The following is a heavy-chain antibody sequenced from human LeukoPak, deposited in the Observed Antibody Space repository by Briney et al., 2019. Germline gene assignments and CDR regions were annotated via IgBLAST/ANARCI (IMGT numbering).Heavy chain of an antibody. V-gene: IGHV3-21*01. CDR3: ASLYSSSLNYYYYGMDV. CDR1: GFTFSSYS. CDR2: ISSSSSYI. J-gene: IGHJ6*02. D-gene: IGHD6-13*01. Sequence: GGSLRLSCAASGFTFSSYSMNWVRQAPGKGLEWVTSISSSSSYIYYADSVKGRFTISRDNAKNSLYLQMNSLRAEDTAVYYCASLYSSSLNYYYYGMDVWGQGTTVTVSS.